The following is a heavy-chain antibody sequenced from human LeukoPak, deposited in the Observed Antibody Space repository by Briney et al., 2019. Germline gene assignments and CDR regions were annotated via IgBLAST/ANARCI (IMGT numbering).Heavy chain of an antibody. Sequence: GGSLRLSCAASGFTFSSYWMHWVRQAPGKGLVWVSHISPDGSTTSYADSVKGRFTISRDNAKNTLYLQMNSLRAEDTAVYYCASYLTSIPSGMDVWGQGATVTVSS. CDR1: GFTFSSYW. CDR2: ISPDGSTT. D-gene: IGHD2/OR15-2a*01. V-gene: IGHV3-74*01. J-gene: IGHJ6*02. CDR3: ASYLTSIPSGMDV.